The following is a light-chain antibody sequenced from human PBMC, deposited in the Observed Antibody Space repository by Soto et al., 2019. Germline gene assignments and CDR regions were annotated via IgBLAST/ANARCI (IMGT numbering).Light chain of an antibody. CDR1: QSVRSL. J-gene: IGKJ2*01. CDR3: QQRSNWPPYT. V-gene: IGKV3-11*01. CDR2: DAS. Sequence: EIVLTQSPATLSLSPGERATLSCRASQSVRSLLAWYQQKPGQAPRLLIYDASNRATGIPARFSGSGSGTDFTLTVSSLEPEDFAVYYCQQRSNWPPYTVGQGTKLEIK.